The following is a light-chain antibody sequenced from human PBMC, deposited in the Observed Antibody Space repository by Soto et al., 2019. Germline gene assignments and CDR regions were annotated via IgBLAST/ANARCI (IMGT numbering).Light chain of an antibody. V-gene: IGKV3-15*01. CDR2: VAS. J-gene: IGKJ2*01. Sequence: EIVMTQSPATLSVSPGERATLSCRASQSVTSNLAWYQQKPGQAPRLLIYVASTRATGIPARFSGSGSGTDFTLTISSLESEDFAVYYCQQYKNWPYTFGQGTKLEIK. CDR3: QQYKNWPYT. CDR1: QSVTSN.